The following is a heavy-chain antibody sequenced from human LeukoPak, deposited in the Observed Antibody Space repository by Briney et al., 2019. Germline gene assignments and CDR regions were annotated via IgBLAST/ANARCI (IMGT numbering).Heavy chain of an antibody. Sequence: SETLSLTCTVSCGPISSYYRSWIRQPPPKGLHWIGYIYYSGSTNYNPSLKSRVTISVDTSKNQFSLKLSSVTAADTAVYYCARGPYGSGKNYYYYGMDVWGKGTTVTVSS. D-gene: IGHD3-10*01. J-gene: IGHJ6*04. V-gene: IGHV4-59*01. CDR1: CGPISSYY. CDR3: ARGPYGSGKNYYYYGMDV. CDR2: IYYSGST.